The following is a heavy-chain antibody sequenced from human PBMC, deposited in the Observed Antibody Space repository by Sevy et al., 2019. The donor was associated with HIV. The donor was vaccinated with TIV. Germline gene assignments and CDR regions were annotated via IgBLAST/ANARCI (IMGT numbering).Heavy chain of an antibody. V-gene: IGHV3-7*01. CDR3: ARHCSGGSCYSLLPHYYYGMDV. CDR1: GFTFNMYW. CDR2: IKEDGSER. D-gene: IGHD2-15*01. J-gene: IGHJ6*02. Sequence: GGSLRLSCAASGFTFNMYWMTWVRQAPGKGLEWVANIKEDGSERNHLDSVKGRFTISRDNAKESLYLQIISLRAEDTAVYYCARHCSGGSCYSLLPHYYYGMDVWGQGTTVTVSS.